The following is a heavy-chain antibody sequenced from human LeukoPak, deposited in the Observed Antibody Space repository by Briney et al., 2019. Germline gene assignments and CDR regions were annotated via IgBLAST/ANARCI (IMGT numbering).Heavy chain of an antibody. Sequence: GRSLRLSCAASGFTFSSYAMFWVRQAPGKGLEWVAVISYDGSNKHYADSVEGRFTISRDNSKNTLYLQMNSLGAEDTAVHFCARDRNYYASGSYLYGMDVWGQGTTVTVS. J-gene: IGHJ6*02. CDR3: ARDRNYYASGSYLYGMDV. CDR2: ISYDGSNK. D-gene: IGHD3-10*01. V-gene: IGHV3-30-3*01. CDR1: GFTFSSYA.